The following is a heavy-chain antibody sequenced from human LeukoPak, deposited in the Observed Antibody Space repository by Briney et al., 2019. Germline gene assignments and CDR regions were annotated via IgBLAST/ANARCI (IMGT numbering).Heavy chain of an antibody. J-gene: IGHJ2*01. CDR1: GGSISSGDYY. CDR3: ARSGSKILYWYFDL. V-gene: IGHV4-30-4*01. CDR2: IYYSGST. Sequence: SETLSLTCTVSGGSISSGDYYWSWIRQPPGKGLEWIGYIYYSGSTYYNPSLKSRVTISVDTSKNQFSLKLSSVTAADTAVYYCARSGSKILYWYFDLWGRGTLVTVSS. D-gene: IGHD3-3*01.